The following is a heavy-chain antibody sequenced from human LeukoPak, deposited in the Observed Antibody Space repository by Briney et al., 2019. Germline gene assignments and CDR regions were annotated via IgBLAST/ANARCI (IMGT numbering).Heavy chain of an antibody. CDR2: IYYSGST. Sequence: SETLSLTCTVSGGSISSSSYYWGWIRQPPGKGLEWIGSIYYSGSTYYNPSLKSRVTISVDTSKNHFSLKLSSVTAADTAVYYCARFLPATPFGVVETDAFDIWGQGTMVTVSS. J-gene: IGHJ3*02. CDR1: GGSISSSSYY. CDR3: ARFLPATPFGVVETDAFDI. D-gene: IGHD3-3*01. V-gene: IGHV4-39*01.